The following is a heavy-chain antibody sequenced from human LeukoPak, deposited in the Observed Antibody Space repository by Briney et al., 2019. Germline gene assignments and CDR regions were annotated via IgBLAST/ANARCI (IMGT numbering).Heavy chain of an antibody. CDR3: ARVRRDQGASYYYYGMDV. Sequence: GGSLRLSCAASGFTFSDYYMSWIRQAPGKGLEWVSYISSSGSTIYYADSVKGRFTISRDNAKNSLYLQTNSLRAEDTAVYYCARVRRDQGASYYYYGMDVWGQGTTVTVSS. J-gene: IGHJ6*02. CDR1: GFTFSDYY. CDR2: ISSSGSTI. V-gene: IGHV3-11*01. D-gene: IGHD1-26*01.